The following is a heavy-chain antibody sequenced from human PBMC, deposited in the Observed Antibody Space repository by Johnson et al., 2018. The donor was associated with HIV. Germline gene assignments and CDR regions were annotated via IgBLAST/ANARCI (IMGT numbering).Heavy chain of an antibody. CDR1: GFTFSNAW. V-gene: IGHV3-15*01. D-gene: IGHD7-27*01. CDR2: IKSKTDGGTT. CDR3: TTDPWGSDAFDI. Sequence: MMLVESGGGVVQPGGSLRLSCAASGFTFSNAWMSWVRQAPGKGLEWVGRIKSKTDGGTTDYAAPVKGRFTISRDDSKNTLYRKMNSLKTEDTAVYYCTTDPWGSDAFDIWGQGTMVTVSS. J-gene: IGHJ3*02.